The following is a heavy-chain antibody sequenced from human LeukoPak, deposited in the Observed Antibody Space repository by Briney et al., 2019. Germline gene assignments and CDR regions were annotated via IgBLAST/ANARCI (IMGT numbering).Heavy chain of an antibody. CDR3: AKDESSSLSFHYGMDV. D-gene: IGHD6-6*01. V-gene: IGHV3-23*01. Sequence: GGSLRLSCAASGFTFSNSAMSWVRQAPGKGLEWVSAISGNGVSTYYADSVKGRFSISRDNSKNTLYLQMNSLRAEDTAVYYCAKDESSSLSFHYGMDVWGQGTTVTVSS. CDR1: GFTFSNSA. J-gene: IGHJ6*02. CDR2: ISGNGVST.